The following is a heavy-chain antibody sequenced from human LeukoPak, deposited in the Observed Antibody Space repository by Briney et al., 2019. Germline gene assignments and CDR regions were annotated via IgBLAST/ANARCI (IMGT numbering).Heavy chain of an antibody. D-gene: IGHD2-8*01. CDR2: IGTAGDT. Sequence: GGSLSLSCAASGFTFSSYDMHWVRQATGKGLQWVSAIGTAGDTYYLDSVKGRFTISRENAKNSLYLQMNSLRAGDTAVYYCAREAAYCTNGVCPLDYWGQGTLVTVSS. J-gene: IGHJ4*02. CDR3: AREAAYCTNGVCPLDY. V-gene: IGHV3-13*01. CDR1: GFTFSSYD.